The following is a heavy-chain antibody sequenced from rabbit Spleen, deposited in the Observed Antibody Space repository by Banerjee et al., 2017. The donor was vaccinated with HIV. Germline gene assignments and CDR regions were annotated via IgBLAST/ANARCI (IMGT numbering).Heavy chain of an antibody. CDR3: ARDLVAVIGWNFNL. D-gene: IGHD1-1*01. Sequence: QLVESGGGLVKPGASLTLTCKASGFSFSDRDVMCWVRQAPGKGLEWIACINTATGKAVYASWAKGRFTISKTSSTTVTLQMTSLTAADTATYFCARDLVAVIGWNFNLWGQGTLVTVS. V-gene: IGHV1S45*01. J-gene: IGHJ4*01. CDR1: GFSFSDRDV. CDR2: INTATGKA.